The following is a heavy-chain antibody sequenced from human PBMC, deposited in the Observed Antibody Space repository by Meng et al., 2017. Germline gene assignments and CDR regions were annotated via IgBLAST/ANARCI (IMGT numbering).Heavy chain of an antibody. CDR3: ARVKMVRGFYYGMDV. Sequence: GGSLRLSCAASGFTFSSYWMHWVRQAPGKGLVWVSRINSDGSSTSYADSVKGRFTISRDNAKNTLYLQMNSLRAEDTAVYYCARVKMVRGFYYGMDVWGQGTTVTVSS. CDR2: INSDGSST. D-gene: IGHD3-10*01. J-gene: IGHJ6*02. V-gene: IGHV3-74*01. CDR1: GFTFSSYW.